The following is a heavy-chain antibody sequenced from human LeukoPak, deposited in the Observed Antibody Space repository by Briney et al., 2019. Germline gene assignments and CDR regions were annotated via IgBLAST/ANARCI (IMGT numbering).Heavy chain of an antibody. CDR3: ARHPSLSSGWYAYFDY. J-gene: IGHJ4*02. CDR1: GGSISSSTYY. CDR2: IYYSGST. Sequence: SETLSLTCTVSGGSISSSTYYWGWIRQPPGKGLEWIGSIYYSGSTYYNPSLKSRVTISVDTSKNQFSLKLSSVTAADTAVYYCARHPSLSSGWYAYFDYWGQGTLVTVSS. V-gene: IGHV4-39*01. D-gene: IGHD6-19*01.